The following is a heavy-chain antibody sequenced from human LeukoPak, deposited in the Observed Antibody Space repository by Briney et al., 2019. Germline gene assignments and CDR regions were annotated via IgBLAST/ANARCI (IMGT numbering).Heavy chain of an antibody. CDR1: GYSFTKYW. CDR2: IYPGDSDT. J-gene: IGHJ6*02. CDR3: ARLMSSSSHGYYYGLDV. Sequence: GESLKISCKGSGYSFTKYWLGWVRQKPGKGLEWMGIIYPGDSDTRYSPSFQGQVTISVDMSISTAYLQWSSLKASDTAMYYCARLMSSSSHGYYYGLDVWGQGTTVTVSS. D-gene: IGHD6-6*01. V-gene: IGHV5-51*01.